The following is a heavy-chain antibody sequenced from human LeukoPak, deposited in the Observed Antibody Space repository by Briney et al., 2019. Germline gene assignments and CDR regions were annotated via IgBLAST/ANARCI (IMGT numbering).Heavy chain of an antibody. J-gene: IGHJ6*03. D-gene: IGHD3-3*01. V-gene: IGHV4-59*01. CDR1: GGSISSYY. CDR3: ARGVVSHYYYYYYMDV. Sequence: PSETLSLTCTVSGGSISSYYWSWIWQPPGKGLEWIGYIYYSGSTNYNPSLKSRVTISVDTSKNQFSLKLSSVTAADTAVYYCARGVVSHYYYYYYMDVWGKGTTVTVSS. CDR2: IYYSGST.